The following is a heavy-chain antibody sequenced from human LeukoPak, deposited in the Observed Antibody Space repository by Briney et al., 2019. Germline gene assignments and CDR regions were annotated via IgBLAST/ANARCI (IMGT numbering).Heavy chain of an antibody. Sequence: GGSLRLFCAASGFTFSSYWMHWVRQAPGKGLVWVSHINSDGSSTIYADSVKGRFTISRDSAKNKLYLQMNSLRAEDKAVYYFSRLTCSNLISALDVWGQGTMVTVSS. CDR2: INSDGSST. V-gene: IGHV3-74*01. CDR3: SRLTCSNLISALDV. CDR1: GFTFSSYW. D-gene: IGHD3-10*02. J-gene: IGHJ3*01.